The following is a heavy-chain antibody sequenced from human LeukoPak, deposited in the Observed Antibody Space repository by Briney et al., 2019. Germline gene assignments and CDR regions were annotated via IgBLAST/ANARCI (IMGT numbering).Heavy chain of an antibody. CDR1: GGTFSSYA. Sequence: SVKVSCKASGGTFSSYAISWVRQAPGQGLEWMGGIIPIFGTANYAQKFQGRVTITADKSTSTAYMELSSLRSEDTAVYYCAWGGGHCSSTSCYAGNWFDPWGQGTQVTVSS. CDR2: IIPIFGTA. CDR3: AWGGGHCSSTSCYAGNWFDP. D-gene: IGHD2-2*01. V-gene: IGHV1-69*06. J-gene: IGHJ5*02.